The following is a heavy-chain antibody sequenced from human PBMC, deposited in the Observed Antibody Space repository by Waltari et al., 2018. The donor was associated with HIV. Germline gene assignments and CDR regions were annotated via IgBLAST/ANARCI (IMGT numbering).Heavy chain of an antibody. V-gene: IGHV3-48*03. CDR2: ISSSCSTI. CDR3: ARAFMIRGTGAFDI. Sequence: EVQVVESGGGLVQPGGSLRLSCAASGFTFSSYEMNWVRQAPGKGLGWVSYISSSCSTIYFADSVKGRFTMSRDNAKNSLYLRMNSLRAEDTAVYYCARAFMIRGTGAFDIWGQGTMVTVSS. CDR1: GFTFSSYE. J-gene: IGHJ3*02. D-gene: IGHD3-10*01.